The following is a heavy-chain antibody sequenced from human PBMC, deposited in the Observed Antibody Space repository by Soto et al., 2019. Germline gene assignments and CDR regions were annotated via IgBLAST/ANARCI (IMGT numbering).Heavy chain of an antibody. V-gene: IGHV3-33*01. D-gene: IGHD3-10*01. CDR1: GFTFSTHG. CDR2: IWYDGSNK. Sequence: QVQLLESGGGVVQPGRSLRLSCAASGFTFSTHGMHWVRQAPGKGLEWVAAIWYDGSNKYYAESVKGRFTISRDNSKNTLYLQMNSLRAEDTAVYYCAREAKEYYSDYWGQGTLVTVSS. J-gene: IGHJ4*02. CDR3: AREAKEYYSDY.